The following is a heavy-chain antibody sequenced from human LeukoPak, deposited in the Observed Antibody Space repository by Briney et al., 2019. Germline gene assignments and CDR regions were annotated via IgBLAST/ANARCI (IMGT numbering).Heavy chain of an antibody. CDR3: ARGRAVAGYFDY. D-gene: IGHD6-19*01. CDR2: INHSGST. V-gene: IGHV4-34*01. CDR1: GDSISSYY. J-gene: IGHJ4*02. Sequence: SETLSLTCTVSGDSISSYYWSWIRQPPGKGLEWIGEINHSGSTNYNPSLKSRVTISVDTSKNQFSLKLSSVTAADTAVYYCARGRAVAGYFDYWGQGTLVTVSS.